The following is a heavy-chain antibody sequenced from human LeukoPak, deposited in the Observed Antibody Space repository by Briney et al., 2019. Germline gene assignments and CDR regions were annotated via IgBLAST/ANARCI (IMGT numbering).Heavy chain of an antibody. V-gene: IGHV1-69*13. J-gene: IGHJ4*02. Sequence: GASVKVSCKASGCTFSSYAISWVRRAPGQGLEWMGGIIPIFGTANYAQKFQGRVTITADESTSTAYMELSSLRSEDTAVYYCAKSQRRGSTATPLFDYWGQGTLVTVSS. CDR2: IIPIFGTA. CDR1: GCTFSSYA. D-gene: IGHD3-10*01. CDR3: AKSQRRGSTATPLFDY.